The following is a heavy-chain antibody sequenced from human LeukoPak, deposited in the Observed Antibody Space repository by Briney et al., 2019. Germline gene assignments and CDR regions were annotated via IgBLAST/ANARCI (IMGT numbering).Heavy chain of an antibody. J-gene: IGHJ4*02. CDR1: GYTFTGYY. D-gene: IGHD6-19*01. CDR2: INPNSGGT. CDR3: ASHSSGWYEYYFDY. Sequence: GASVKVSCKASGYTFTGYYMHWVRQAPGQGLEWMGWINPNSGGTNYEQKFQGRVTMTRDTSISTAYMELSRLRSDDTAVYYCASHSSGWYEYYFDYWGQGTLVTVSS. V-gene: IGHV1-2*02.